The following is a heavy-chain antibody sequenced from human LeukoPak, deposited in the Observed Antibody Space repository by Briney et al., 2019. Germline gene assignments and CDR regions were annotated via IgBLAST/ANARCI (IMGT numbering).Heavy chain of an antibody. Sequence: SETLSFTCTVSGGSISSGGYYWTWIRQHPGKGLEWIGSIYYSGSTYYNPSLKSRVTISVDTSKNQFSLKLSSVTAADTAVYYCARDQARYSSSWYGFKHPNWFDPWGQGTLVTVSS. V-gene: IGHV4-39*07. CDR1: GGSISSGGYY. D-gene: IGHD6-13*01. J-gene: IGHJ5*02. CDR2: IYYSGST. CDR3: ARDQARYSSSWYGFKHPNWFDP.